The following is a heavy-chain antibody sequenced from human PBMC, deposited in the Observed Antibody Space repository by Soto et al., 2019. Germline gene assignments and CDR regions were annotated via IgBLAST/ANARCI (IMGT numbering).Heavy chain of an antibody. V-gene: IGHV1-8*01. CDR2: MDPNSGNT. Sequence: GASVKVSCKASGYTFTSYDINWVRQATGQGLEWMGWMDPNSGNTGYAQKFQGRVTMTRNTSISTAYMELSSLRSEDTAVYYCASTPSRRYDILTGYLYYYYYMDVWGKGTKVTVSS. CDR3: ASTPSRRYDILTGYLYYYYYMDV. CDR1: GYTFTSYD. J-gene: IGHJ6*03. D-gene: IGHD3-9*01.